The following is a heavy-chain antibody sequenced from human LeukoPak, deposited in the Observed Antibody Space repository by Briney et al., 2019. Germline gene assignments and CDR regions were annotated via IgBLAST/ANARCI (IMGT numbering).Heavy chain of an antibody. D-gene: IGHD6-19*01. CDR1: GYTFTDYY. V-gene: IGHV1-2*02. CDR3: ARGGIAVAAPTHTPPTDY. CDR2: INPNSGGT. Sequence: ASVKVSCKASGYTFTDYYMHWVRQAPGQGLEWMGWINPNSGGTNYAQKFQGRVTMTRDTSISTAYMELSRLRSGDTAVYYCARGGIAVAAPTHTPPTDYWGQGTLVTVSS. J-gene: IGHJ4*02.